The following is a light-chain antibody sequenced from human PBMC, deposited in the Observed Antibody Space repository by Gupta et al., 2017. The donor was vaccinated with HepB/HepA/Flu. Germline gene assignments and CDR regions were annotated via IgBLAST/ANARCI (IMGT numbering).Light chain of an antibody. CDR2: RNN. CDR1: SSNIGSNY. V-gene: IGLV1-47*01. Sequence: QSVLTQPPSASGTPGQRVTISCSGSSSNIGSNYVYWYQQLPGTAPKLLIYRNNQRPSGVPERFSGSKSGTSASLATSGLRAEDEADYYCAAWDDSRSGPVFGGGTKLTVL. CDR3: AAWDDSRSGPV. J-gene: IGLJ2*01.